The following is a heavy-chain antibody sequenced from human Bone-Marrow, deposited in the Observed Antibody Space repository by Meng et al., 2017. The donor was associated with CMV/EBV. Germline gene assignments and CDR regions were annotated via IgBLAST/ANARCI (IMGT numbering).Heavy chain of an antibody. CDR3: ARAKLRFLEWLLMSRYGMDV. D-gene: IGHD3-3*01. J-gene: IGHJ6*01. CDR2: MNPNSGNT. Sequence: ASVKVSCKASGYTFPSYDINWVRQATGQGLEWMGWMNPNSGNTGYAQKFQGRVTMTRNTSISTAYMELSSLRSEDTAVYYCARAKLRFLEWLLMSRYGMDVWGQGTTVNVSS. V-gene: IGHV1-8*01. CDR1: GYTFPSYD.